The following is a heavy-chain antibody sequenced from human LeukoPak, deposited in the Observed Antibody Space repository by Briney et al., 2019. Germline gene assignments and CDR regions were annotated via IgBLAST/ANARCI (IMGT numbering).Heavy chain of an antibody. V-gene: IGHV1-8*03. D-gene: IGHD3-9*01. CDR3: ARAGLRYFDWLGGSYYYYMDV. CDR2: MNPNSGNT. J-gene: IGHJ6*03. CDR1: GYTFTSYD. Sequence: SVKVSCKASGYTFTSYDINWVRQATGQGLAWMGWMNPNSGNTGYAQKFQGRVTITRNTSISTAYMELSSLRSEDTAVYYCARAGLRYFDWLGGSYYYYMDVWGKGTTVTVSS.